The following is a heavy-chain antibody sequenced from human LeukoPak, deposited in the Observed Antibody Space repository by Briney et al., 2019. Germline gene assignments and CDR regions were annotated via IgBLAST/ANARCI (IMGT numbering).Heavy chain of an antibody. D-gene: IGHD4-23*01. J-gene: IGHJ4*02. CDR1: GFTFSSYW. CDR2: TRQDGSEK. CDR3: ARVHGGGNSDY. Sequence: GSLRLSCAASGFTFSSYWMSWVRQAPGKGLEWVANTRQDGSEKYYVDSVKGRFTISRDNAKNSLYLQMNSLRAEDTAVYYRARVHGGGNSDYWGQGTLVTVSS. V-gene: IGHV3-7*01.